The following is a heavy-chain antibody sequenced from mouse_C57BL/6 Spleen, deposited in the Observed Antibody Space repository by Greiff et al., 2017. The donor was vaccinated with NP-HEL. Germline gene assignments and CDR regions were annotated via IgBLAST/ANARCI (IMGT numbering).Heavy chain of an antibody. Sequence: VQLQQSGAELVRPGASVKLSCKASGYTFTDYYINWVKQRPGQGLEWIARIYPGSGNTYYNEKFKGKATLTAEKSSSTAYMQLSSLTSEDSAVYFCARRGYYSPFAYWGQGTLVTVSA. J-gene: IGHJ3*01. CDR1: GYTFTDYY. D-gene: IGHD2-12*01. CDR3: ARRGYYSPFAY. CDR2: IYPGSGNT. V-gene: IGHV1-76*01.